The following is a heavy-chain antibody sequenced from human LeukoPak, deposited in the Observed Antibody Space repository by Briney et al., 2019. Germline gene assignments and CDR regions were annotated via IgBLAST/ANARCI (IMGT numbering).Heavy chain of an antibody. CDR2: IYYSGST. D-gene: IGHD6-13*01. Sequence: SETLSLTYTVSGGSISSYYWGWVRQPPGKGLEWIGYIYYSGSTNYNPSLKNRVTISVDTSKNQFSLKLSSVTAADTAVYYCARDLATAATADRAFDIWGQGTMVTVSS. CDR3: ARDLATAATADRAFDI. V-gene: IGHV4-59*01. CDR1: GGSISSYY. J-gene: IGHJ3*02.